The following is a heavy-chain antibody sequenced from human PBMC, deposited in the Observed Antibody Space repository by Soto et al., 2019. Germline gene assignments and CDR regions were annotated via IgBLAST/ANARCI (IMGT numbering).Heavy chain of an antibody. CDR3: ARLLWSRGDWFDP. CDR2: IYYSGST. D-gene: IGHD3-10*01. J-gene: IGHJ5*02. Sequence: PSETLSLTCTVSGDSISSYSWSWIRQPPGKGPEWIGYIYYSGSTNYNPSLKSRVTISVDTSKNQFSLKLSSVTAADTAVYYCARLLWSRGDWFDPWGQGTLVTVSS. V-gene: IGHV4-59*08. CDR1: GDSISSYS.